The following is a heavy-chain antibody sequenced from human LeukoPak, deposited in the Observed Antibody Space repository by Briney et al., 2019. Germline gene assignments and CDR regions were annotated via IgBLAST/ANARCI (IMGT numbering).Heavy chain of an antibody. CDR3: ARHAVLSRFVIPYPHDAFDI. CDR1: GGSISSYY. V-gene: IGHV4-4*09. D-gene: IGHD4/OR15-4a*01. Sequence: SETLSLTCTVSGGSISSYYWSWIRQPPGKGLEWIGYIYTSGSTNYNPSLKSRVTISVDTSKNQFSLKLSSVTAADTAVYYCARHAVLSRFVIPYPHDAFDIWGQGTMVIVSS. CDR2: IYTSGST. J-gene: IGHJ3*02.